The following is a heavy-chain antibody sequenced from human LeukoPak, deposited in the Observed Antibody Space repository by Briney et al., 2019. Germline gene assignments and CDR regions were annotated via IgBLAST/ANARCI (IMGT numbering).Heavy chain of an antibody. V-gene: IGHV1-2*02. CDR2: INPNSGGT. CDR1: GYTFTGYY. Sequence: ASVKVSCKASGYTFTGYYMHWVRQAPGQGREWMGWINPNSGGTNYAQKFQGRVTMTRDTSISTAYMELSRLRSDDTAVYYCARDYYGSGSYAFDYWGQGTLVTVSS. CDR3: ARDYYGSGSYAFDY. D-gene: IGHD3-10*01. J-gene: IGHJ4*02.